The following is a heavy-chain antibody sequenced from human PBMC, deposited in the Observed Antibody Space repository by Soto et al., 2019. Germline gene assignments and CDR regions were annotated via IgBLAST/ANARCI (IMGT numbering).Heavy chain of an antibody. D-gene: IGHD3-22*01. CDR2: IIPILGIA. CDR1: GGTFSSYT. J-gene: IGHJ3*02. V-gene: IGHV1-69*02. CDR3: SIFTYYYDSSGYYLGAFDI. Sequence: SVKVSCKASGGTFSSYTISWVRQAPGQGLEWMGRIIPILGIANYAQKFQGRVTITTDKSTSTAYMELRSLRSDDTAVYYCSIFTYYYDSSGYYLGAFDIWGQGTMVTVSS.